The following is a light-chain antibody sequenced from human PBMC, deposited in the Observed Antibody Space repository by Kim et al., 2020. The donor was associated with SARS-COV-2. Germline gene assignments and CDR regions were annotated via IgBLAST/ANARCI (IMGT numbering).Light chain of an antibody. Sequence: SSELTQDPAVSVALGQTVRITCQGDSLRSYYASGYKQKPGQAPVLVIYGKNNRPSGIPDRFSGSSSGNTASLTITGAQAEDEADYYCNSRDSSGNHLGVF. CDR1: SLRSYY. J-gene: IGLJ3*02. V-gene: IGLV3-19*01. CDR2: GKN. CDR3: NSRDSSGNHLGV.